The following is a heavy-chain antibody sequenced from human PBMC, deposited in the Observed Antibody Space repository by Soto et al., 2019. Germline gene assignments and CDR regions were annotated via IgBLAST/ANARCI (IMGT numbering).Heavy chain of an antibody. CDR3: ARGAAAADTFYYYYYGMDV. Sequence: PGGSLRLCCAASGVTFCSYAMSWVRQATGKGLEWVSAISGSGGSTYYADSVKGRFTISRDNSKNTLYLQMNSLRAEDTVVYYCARGAAAADTFYYYYYGMDVWGQGPTVTVSS. CDR2: ISGSGGST. CDR1: GVTFCSYA. J-gene: IGHJ6*02. V-gene: IGHV3-23*01. D-gene: IGHD6-13*01.